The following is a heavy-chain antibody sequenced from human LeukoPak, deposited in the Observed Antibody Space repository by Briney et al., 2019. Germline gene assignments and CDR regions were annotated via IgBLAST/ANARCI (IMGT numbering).Heavy chain of an antibody. J-gene: IGHJ4*02. CDR3: AKDRYYDSSGSFDY. CDR2: IKQDGSEK. D-gene: IGHD3-22*01. V-gene: IGHV3-7*01. Sequence: PGGSLRLSCAASGFTFSSYWMSWVRQAPGKGLEWVANIKQDGSEKYYADSVEGRFTISRDNSKNTLYLQMNSLRAEDTAVYYCAKDRYYDSSGSFDYWGQGTLVTVSS. CDR1: GFTFSSYW.